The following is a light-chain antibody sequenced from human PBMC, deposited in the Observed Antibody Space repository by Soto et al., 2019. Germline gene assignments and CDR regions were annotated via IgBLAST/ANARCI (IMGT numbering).Light chain of an antibody. Sequence: DIVMTQSPDSLAVSLGERATINCKSSQSVLYSSNNKNYLAWYQQKPGQPPKLLIYWASTRESGVPDRFSGSGSGTYFTLTISSMQAEDVAVYYCQQYYSPLTWTFGQGTKVEIK. V-gene: IGKV4-1*01. CDR2: WAS. CDR3: QQYYSPLTWT. CDR1: QSVLYSSNNKNY. J-gene: IGKJ1*01.